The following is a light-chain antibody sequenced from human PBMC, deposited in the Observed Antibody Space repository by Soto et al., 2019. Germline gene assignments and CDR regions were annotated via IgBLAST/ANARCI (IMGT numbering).Light chain of an antibody. Sequence: QSALTQPASVSGSPGQSITISCTGTSSDVGGYDYVSWYQQHPGKVPKLMIYDVSNRPSGVSYRFSGSKSGDTASLTISGLQAEDEADYYCSSYTSSSTVLFGGATKLTVL. V-gene: IGLV2-14*01. CDR1: SSDVGGYDY. CDR2: DVS. J-gene: IGLJ2*01. CDR3: SSYTSSSTVL.